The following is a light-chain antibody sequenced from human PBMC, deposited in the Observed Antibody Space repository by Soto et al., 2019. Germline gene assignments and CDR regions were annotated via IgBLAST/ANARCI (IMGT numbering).Light chain of an antibody. V-gene: IGKV1-39*01. CDR2: AAS. CDR1: QNINNY. J-gene: IGKJ4*01. CDR3: QQSYATLT. Sequence: DLQMTQSPSSLSASVGDRVTITCRASQNINNYLNWYQQKVGKAPKLLIYAASTLQGGVPSRFSGSGSGTDFTLTISSLQPEDFATYYCQQSYATLTFGGGTKVDLK.